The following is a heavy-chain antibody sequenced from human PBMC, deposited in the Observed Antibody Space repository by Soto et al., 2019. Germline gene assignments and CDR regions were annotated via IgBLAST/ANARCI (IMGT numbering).Heavy chain of an antibody. D-gene: IGHD6-13*01. V-gene: IGHV3-30-3*01. CDR1: GFTFSSYA. J-gene: IGHJ4*02. CDR2: ISYAGTNE. Sequence: QVQLVESGGGVVQPGRSLRLSCAASGFTFSSYAMHWVRQAPGKGLEWVAVISYAGTNEFYADSVKGRFTISRDNSKNTLYLQMNSLRAEDTAVYYCARGYTAAPRTSHFDYWGQGTLVTVSS. CDR3: ARGYTAAPRTSHFDY.